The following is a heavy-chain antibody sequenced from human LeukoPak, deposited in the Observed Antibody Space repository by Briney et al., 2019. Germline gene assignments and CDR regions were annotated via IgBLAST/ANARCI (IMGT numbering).Heavy chain of an antibody. CDR2: ISAYNGNT. Sequence: ALVKVSCKASGYTFTSYGISWVRQAPGQGLEWMGWISAYNGNTNYAQKLQGRVTMTTDTSTSTAYMELRSLRSDDTAVYYCAGVRQLVPSGGYYYYMDVWGKGTTVTVSS. CDR1: GYTFTSYG. J-gene: IGHJ6*03. CDR3: AGVRQLVPSGGYYYYMDV. V-gene: IGHV1-18*01. D-gene: IGHD6-6*01.